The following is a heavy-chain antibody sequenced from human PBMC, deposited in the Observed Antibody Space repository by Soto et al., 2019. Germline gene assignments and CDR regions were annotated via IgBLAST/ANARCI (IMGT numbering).Heavy chain of an antibody. CDR1: GFTFSSYA. J-gene: IGHJ2*01. CDR3: AKDRGIAVAPYWYFDL. D-gene: IGHD6-19*01. V-gene: IGHV3-23*01. CDR2: ISGSGGST. Sequence: EVQLLESGGGLVQPGGSLRLSCAASGFTFSSYAMSWVRQAPGKGLEWVSAISGSGGSTYYADSVKGRFTISRDNSKNTLYLQMNSLRAEDTAVCYCAKDRGIAVAPYWYFDLWGRGTLVTVSS.